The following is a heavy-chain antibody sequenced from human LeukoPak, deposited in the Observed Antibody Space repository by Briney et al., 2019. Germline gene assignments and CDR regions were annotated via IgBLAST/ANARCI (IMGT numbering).Heavy chain of an antibody. CDR3: ARESSRYCSGGSCYRVGAFDI. V-gene: IGHV4-39*07. CDR1: GDSISSSPYY. CDR2: IYYIGST. Sequence: SETLSLTCTVSGDSISSSPYYWGWVRQPPGKGLEWIGSIYYIGSTHYNPSLKRRVTISVDTSKNQFSLKLSSVTAADTAVYYCARESSRYCSGGSCYRVGAFDIWGQGTMVTVSS. J-gene: IGHJ3*02. D-gene: IGHD2-15*01.